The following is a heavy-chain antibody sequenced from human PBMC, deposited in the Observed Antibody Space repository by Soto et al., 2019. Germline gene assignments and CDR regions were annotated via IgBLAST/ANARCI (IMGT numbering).Heavy chain of an antibody. CDR3: ARDLRGHYGP. CDR2: VSGSSSYI. V-gene: IGHV3-21*06. J-gene: IGHJ3*01. Sequence: GSLGLSCEVSGFNFRNFNMIWVRQAPGKGLEWVSSVSGSSSYIYYADSVKGRFTVSRDNANNLVFLQMNGLRPEDTAMYYCARDLRGHYGPWGQGTMVTV. CDR1: GFNFRNFN. D-gene: IGHD4-17*01.